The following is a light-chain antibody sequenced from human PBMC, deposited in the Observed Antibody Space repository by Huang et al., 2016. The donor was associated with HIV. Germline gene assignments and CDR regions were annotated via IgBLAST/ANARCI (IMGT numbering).Light chain of an antibody. CDR3: QQSYSTPVT. Sequence: DIQMTQSPSSLSASVGDRVTITCRASQSISSYFNWYQQKPGKAPKLLNYAASSLQSGVPSRFSGGGSGTDFTLTISSLQPEDFATYYCQQSYSTPVTFGKGTKLEIK. CDR1: QSISSY. J-gene: IGKJ2*01. V-gene: IGKV1-39*01. CDR2: AAS.